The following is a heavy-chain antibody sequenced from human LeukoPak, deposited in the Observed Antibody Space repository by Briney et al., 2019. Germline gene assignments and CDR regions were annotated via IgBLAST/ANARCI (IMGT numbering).Heavy chain of an antibody. CDR3: ARDVPVRGVKSIDY. V-gene: IGHV4-39*07. J-gene: IGHJ4*02. CDR2: IYYSGST. Sequence: SETLSLTCTVSGGSISSSSYYWGWIRQPPGKGLEWIGSIYYSGSTYYNPSLKSRVTISVDTSKNQFSLKLSSVTAADTAVYYCARDVPVRGVKSIDYWGQGTLVTVSS. CDR1: GGSISSSSYY. D-gene: IGHD3-10*01.